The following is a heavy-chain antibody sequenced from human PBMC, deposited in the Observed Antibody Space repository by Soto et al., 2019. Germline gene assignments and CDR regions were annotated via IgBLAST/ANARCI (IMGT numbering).Heavy chain of an antibody. D-gene: IGHD4-4*01. CDR1: GYSFSTYL. Sequence: ESLKLSFKASGYSFSTYLISCVLQMPGKGLEYMGKIDPAESDSNYSPSFQGHVTISVDKPISTAYLQWSSLKASDTATYYCARLGHDYSNSGMDVWGQGTTVTVS. CDR2: IDPAESDS. CDR3: ARLGHDYSNSGMDV. V-gene: IGHV5-10-1*01. J-gene: IGHJ6*02.